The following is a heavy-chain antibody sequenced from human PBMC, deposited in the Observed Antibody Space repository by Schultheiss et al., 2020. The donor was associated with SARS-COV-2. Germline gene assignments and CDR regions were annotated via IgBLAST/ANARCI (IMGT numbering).Heavy chain of an antibody. Sequence: SETLSLTCTVSGGSISSYYWSWIRQPAGKGLEWIGYIYYSGSTNYNPSLKSRVTISVDTSKNQFSLKLSSVTAADTAVYYCARGVDTAFYFDYWGQGTLVTVSS. J-gene: IGHJ4*02. CDR2: IYYSGST. D-gene: IGHD5-18*01. V-gene: IGHV4-59*08. CDR3: ARGVDTAFYFDY. CDR1: GGSISSYY.